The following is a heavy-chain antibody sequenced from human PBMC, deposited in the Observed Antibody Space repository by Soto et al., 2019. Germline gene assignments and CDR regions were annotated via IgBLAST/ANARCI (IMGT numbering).Heavy chain of an antibody. Sequence: EVHLLQSGGGLVQPGGSLRLSCAASGFTFSSFAMTWVRQAPGAGLEWVSALTPGGETTYYIASVRGRFTLSRDNARDTLYLQMNSLTASDTAVYYCAKDSPVSGNYQDVDYVGEGTLVTVSS. J-gene: IGHJ4*02. CDR3: AKDSPVSGNYQDVDY. CDR1: GFTFSSFA. V-gene: IGHV3-23*01. D-gene: IGHD1-26*01. CDR2: LTPGGETT.